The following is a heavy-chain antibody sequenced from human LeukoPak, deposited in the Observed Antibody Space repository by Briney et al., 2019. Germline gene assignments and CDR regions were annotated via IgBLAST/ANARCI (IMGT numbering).Heavy chain of an antibody. CDR3: AISGWYLLPGVY. CDR2: IYYSGST. CDR1: GDSISSTNYY. Sequence: PSETLSLTCTVSGDSISSTNYYWGWIRQPPGKGLEWIGSIYYSGSTYYNPSLESRVTISVDTSKNQFSLKLSSVTAADTAVYYCAISGWYLLPGVYWGQGTLVTVSS. J-gene: IGHJ4*02. V-gene: IGHV4-39*01. D-gene: IGHD6-19*01.